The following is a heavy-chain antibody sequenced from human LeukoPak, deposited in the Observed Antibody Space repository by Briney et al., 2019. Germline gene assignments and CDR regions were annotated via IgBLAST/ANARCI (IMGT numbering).Heavy chain of an antibody. CDR3: ARRRPRGGNFPY. CDR2: INHSGST. Sequence: PSETLSLTCAVYGGSFSGYYWSWIRQPPGKGLEWIGEINHSGSTNYNPSLKSRVTISVDTSKNQFSPKLSSVTAADTAVYYCARRRPRGGNFPYWGQGTLVTVSS. J-gene: IGHJ4*02. V-gene: IGHV4-34*01. D-gene: IGHD4-23*01. CDR1: GGSFSGYY.